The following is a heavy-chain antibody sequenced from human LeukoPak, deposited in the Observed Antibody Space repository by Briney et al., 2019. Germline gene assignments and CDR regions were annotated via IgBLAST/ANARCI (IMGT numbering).Heavy chain of an antibody. CDR1: GFTFSSYV. CDR2: ISDCGGGT. Sequence: GGSLRLSCAASGFTFSSYVMNWVRQAPGKGLEWVSGISDCGGGTYYADSVKGRFTISRDNSKNTLYLQMNSLRAEDTAVYYCAREMIYSSKYYYYGMDVWGQGTTVTVSS. J-gene: IGHJ6*02. D-gene: IGHD4-11*01. V-gene: IGHV3-23*01. CDR3: AREMIYSSKYYYYGMDV.